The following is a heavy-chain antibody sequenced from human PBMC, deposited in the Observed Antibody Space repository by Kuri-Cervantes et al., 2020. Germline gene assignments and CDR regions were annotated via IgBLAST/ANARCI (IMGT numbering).Heavy chain of an antibody. CDR3: ARDGSEYSGYESKGIDY. V-gene: IGHV3-21*01. CDR2: ISSSSSYI. J-gene: IGHJ4*02. CDR1: GFTSSSYA. Sequence: GGSLRLSCAASGFTSSSYAMSWVRQAPGKGLEWVSSISSSSSYIYYADSVKGRFTISRDNAKNSLYLQMNSLRAEDTAVYYCARDGSEYSGYESKGIDYWGQGTLVTVSS. D-gene: IGHD5-12*01.